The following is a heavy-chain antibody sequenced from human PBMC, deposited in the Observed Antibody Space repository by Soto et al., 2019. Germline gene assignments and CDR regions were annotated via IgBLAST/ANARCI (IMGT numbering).Heavy chain of an antibody. J-gene: IGHJ6*03. CDR2: MNPNSGNT. Sequence: AAVKVSCKASGYTFTSYDINWVRQATGQGLEWMGWMNPNSGNTGYAQKFQGRVTMTRNTSINTAYMELSSLRSEDTAVYYCARGVRFLGGRYYYYMDVWGKGTTVTVSS. D-gene: IGHD3-3*01. CDR1: GYTFTSYD. CDR3: ARGVRFLGGRYYYYMDV. V-gene: IGHV1-8*01.